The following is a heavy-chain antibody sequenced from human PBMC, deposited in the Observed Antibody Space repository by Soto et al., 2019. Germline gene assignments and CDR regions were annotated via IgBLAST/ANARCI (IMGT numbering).Heavy chain of an antibody. D-gene: IGHD3-9*01. CDR2: IFSNDEK. Sequence: QVTLKESGPVLVKPTETLTLTCTVSGFSLSNARMGVSWIRQPPGKALEWLAHIFSNDEKSYSTSLKSRLTSSKDTSKSQVVLTMTNMDPVDTATYYCAWDWLDYYYYYGMDVWGQGTTVTVSS. J-gene: IGHJ6*02. V-gene: IGHV2-26*01. CDR3: AWDWLDYYYYYGMDV. CDR1: GFSLSNARMG.